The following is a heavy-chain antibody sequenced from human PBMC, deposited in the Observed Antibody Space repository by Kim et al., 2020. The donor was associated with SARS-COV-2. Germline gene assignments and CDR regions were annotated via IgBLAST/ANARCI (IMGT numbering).Heavy chain of an antibody. CDR1: GFTFDNFA. J-gene: IGHJ4*01. CDR3: SKGVCNSVRCDTKDC. CDR2: ISGNGDST. V-gene: IGHV3-23*01. D-gene: IGHD2-8*01. Sequence: GGSLRLSCSASGFTFDNFAMSLVRQSPGRGLELVSTISGNGDSTFYADSVKGRFTLSRDNSMSTVYLQMNSLRAEDTALSYCSKGVCNSVRCDTKDCWG.